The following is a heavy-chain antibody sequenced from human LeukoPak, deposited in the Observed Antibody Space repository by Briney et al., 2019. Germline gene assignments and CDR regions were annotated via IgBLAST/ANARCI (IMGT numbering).Heavy chain of an antibody. CDR1: GFTFSSHA. CDR2: ISGSGGTT. J-gene: IGHJ2*01. V-gene: IGHV3-23*01. CDR3: ARGAWSHNNWHFDL. D-gene: IGHD1-1*01. Sequence: GGSLRLSCAASGFTFSSHAMSWVSQAPGKGLEWVSGISGSGGTTYYADSVKGRFTISREFANDSMYLQMNSLRAGDSAVYYCARGAWSHNNWHFDLWGRGTLVTVSS.